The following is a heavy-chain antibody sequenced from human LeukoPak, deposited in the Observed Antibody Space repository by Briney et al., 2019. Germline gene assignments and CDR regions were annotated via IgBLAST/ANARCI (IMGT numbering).Heavy chain of an antibody. CDR2: ISGSGGST. CDR1: GFTFSSYA. Sequence: AGGSLRLSCAASGFTFSSYAMSWVRQAPGKGLEWVSAISGSGGSTYYADSVKGRFTISRDNSKNTLYLRMNSLRAEDTAVYYCAKIGITMIVVVPFYFDYWGQGTLVTVSS. CDR3: AKIGITMIVVVPFYFDY. J-gene: IGHJ4*02. D-gene: IGHD3-22*01. V-gene: IGHV3-23*01.